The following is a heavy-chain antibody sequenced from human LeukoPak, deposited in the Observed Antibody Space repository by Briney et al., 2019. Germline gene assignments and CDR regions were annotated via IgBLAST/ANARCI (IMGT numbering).Heavy chain of an antibody. CDR1: GFTFSSYA. V-gene: IGHV3-7*01. J-gene: IGHJ5*02. Sequence: GGSLRLSCAASGFTFSSYAMTWVRQAPGKGLEWVANIKQDGSEKYYVDSVKGRFTISRDNAKNTLYLQMNSLRDEDTAVYYCARDWWFDPWGQGTLVIV. CDR2: IKQDGSEK. CDR3: ARDWWFDP.